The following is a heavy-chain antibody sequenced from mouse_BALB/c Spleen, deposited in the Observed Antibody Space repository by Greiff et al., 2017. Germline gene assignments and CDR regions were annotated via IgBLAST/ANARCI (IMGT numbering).Heavy chain of an antibody. D-gene: IGHD1-1*01. Sequence: VMLVESGAELVRPGVSVKISCKGSGYTFTDYAMHWVKQSHAKSLEWIGVISTYYGDASYNQKFKGKATMTVDKSSSTAYMELARLTSEDSAIYYCARGGSSSTIYAMDYWGQGTSVTVSS. CDR1: GYTFTDYA. CDR2: ISTYYGDA. CDR3: ARGGSSSTIYAMDY. J-gene: IGHJ4*01. V-gene: IGHV1S137*01.